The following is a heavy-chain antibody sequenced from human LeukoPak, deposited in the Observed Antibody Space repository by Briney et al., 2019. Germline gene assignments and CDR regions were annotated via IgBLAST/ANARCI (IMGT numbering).Heavy chain of an antibody. V-gene: IGHV4-59*01. CDR3: ARTTLRFYYYGMDV. J-gene: IGHJ6*02. Sequence: KSSETLSLTCTVSGGSISGYYWSWIRQPPGKGLEWIGYIYYSGSTNYNPSLKSRVTISVDTSKNQFSLKLSSVTAADTAVYYCARTTLRFYYYGMDVWGQGTTVTVSS. D-gene: IGHD3-3*01. CDR2: IYYSGST. CDR1: GGSISGYY.